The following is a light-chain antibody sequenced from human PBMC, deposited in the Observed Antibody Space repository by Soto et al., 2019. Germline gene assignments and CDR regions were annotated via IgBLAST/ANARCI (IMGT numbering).Light chain of an antibody. CDR2: DVI. J-gene: IGLJ3*02. CDR3: CSYAGNFIWV. CDR1: TSDVGAYNL. Sequence: QSALTQPRSVSGSPGKSITLSCDGSTSDVGAYNLVSWYQQHPGEAPRLMIYDVIKRPSGVPYRFSGSKSGNTASLTISGLQADDEADYYCCSYAGNFIWVFGGGTKVTVL. V-gene: IGLV2-11*01.